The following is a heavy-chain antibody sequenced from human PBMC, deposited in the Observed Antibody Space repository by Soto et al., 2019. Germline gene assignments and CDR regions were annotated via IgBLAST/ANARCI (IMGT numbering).Heavy chain of an antibody. J-gene: IGHJ5*02. D-gene: IGHD2-21*02. CDR2: ISGSGGNT. Sequence: GGSLRLSCAPSGFTFSSYAMSCVRQAPGKGLEWVSAISGSGGNTYYADSVKGRFTISRDNSKNTLYLQMNSLRAEDTGVYYCANYLVVTATQAWGQGTLVTVSS. V-gene: IGHV3-23*01. CDR3: ANYLVVTATQA. CDR1: GFTFSSYA.